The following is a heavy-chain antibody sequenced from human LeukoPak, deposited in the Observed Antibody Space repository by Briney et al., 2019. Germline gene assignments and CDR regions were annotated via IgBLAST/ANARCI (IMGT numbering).Heavy chain of an antibody. J-gene: IGHJ6*02. V-gene: IGHV4-30-2*03. CDR3: ARWGCSGGGCYYYFYYGMDV. CDR1: GGSISSGGYS. D-gene: IGHD2-15*01. CDR2: MSYSGST. Sequence: PSETLSLTCAVSGGSISSGGYSWSWIRQPPGKGLEWIATMSYSGSTYYNPSLKSRVTMSVDTSKNQFSLKVNSVTAADTAVYYCARWGCSGGGCYYYFYYGMDVWGQGTTVTVSS.